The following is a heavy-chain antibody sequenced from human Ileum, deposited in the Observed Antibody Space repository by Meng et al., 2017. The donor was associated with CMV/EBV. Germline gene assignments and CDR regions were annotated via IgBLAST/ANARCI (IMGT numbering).Heavy chain of an antibody. CDR2: IDSSSSYI. CDR1: GFTFSTYD. V-gene: IGHV3-21*01. Sequence: GESLKISCAASGFTFSTYDMNWVRQAPGKGLEWVSSIDSSSSYIYYADSLKGRFTISRDNAKKSLYLQMNSLRAEDTAVYYCARDGNAGATMDYWGQGTLVTVSS. J-gene: IGHJ4*02. D-gene: IGHD1-26*01. CDR3: ARDGNAGATMDY.